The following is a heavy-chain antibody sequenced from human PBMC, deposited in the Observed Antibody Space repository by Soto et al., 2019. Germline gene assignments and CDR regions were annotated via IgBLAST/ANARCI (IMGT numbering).Heavy chain of an antibody. J-gene: IGHJ4*02. CDR2: IIPIFNST. D-gene: IGHD2-2*02. Sequence: QVQLVQSGAEVKTPGSSLKVSCKVSGSRFSNYVISWVRQAPGHGLEWLGRIIPIFNSTKYAQSFQGRVTTSADKSTTTASLELSSRRAADTAVYYCAREGRGKKAGYNGLVSLGYWGQGPMVTVSS. V-gene: IGHV1-69*06. CDR3: AREGRGKKAGYNGLVSLGY. CDR1: GSRFSNYV.